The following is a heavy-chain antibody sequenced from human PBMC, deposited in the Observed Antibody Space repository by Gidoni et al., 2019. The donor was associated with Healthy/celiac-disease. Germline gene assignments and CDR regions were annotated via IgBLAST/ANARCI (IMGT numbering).Heavy chain of an antibody. CDR3: ARGLRQLWLRSYYFDH. CDR1: GGSFSGYY. Sequence: QVQLQQWGAGLWKPSETLSLTCAVYGGSFSGYYWSWNRQPPGKGLEWIGEINHSVSTKYNPSLTRRVTISVDPSTNQFSPKLSSVTAADTAVSYCARGLRQLWLRSYYFDHWGQGTLVTVSS. V-gene: IGHV4-34*01. D-gene: IGHD5-18*01. J-gene: IGHJ4*02. CDR2: INHSVST.